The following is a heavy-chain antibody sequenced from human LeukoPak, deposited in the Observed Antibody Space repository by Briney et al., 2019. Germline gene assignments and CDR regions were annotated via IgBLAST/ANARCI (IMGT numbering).Heavy chain of an antibody. V-gene: IGHV3-23*01. Sequence: GGSLRLSCAASGFTFSNYAMRWVRRAPGKGLEWVSGISGSGGKTYYADSVKGRFTVSRDNSKNTLYLEMNSLRAEDTAVYYCAKEDRYRDSWYQSLGYWGQGTLVTVSS. CDR2: ISGSGGKT. D-gene: IGHD6-13*01. J-gene: IGHJ4*02. CDR3: AKEDRYRDSWYQSLGY. CDR1: GFTFSNYA.